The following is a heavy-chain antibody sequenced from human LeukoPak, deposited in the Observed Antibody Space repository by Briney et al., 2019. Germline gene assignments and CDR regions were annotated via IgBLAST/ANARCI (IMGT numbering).Heavy chain of an antibody. V-gene: IGHV3-53*01. J-gene: IGHJ4*02. CDR3: ARSYSSSSGGLYYFDH. D-gene: IGHD6-6*01. CDR1: AFTLSSNY. CDR2: IHSGGNT. Sequence: PGGSLRLSCAASAFTLSSNYISWVRQAPGKGLEWVSVIHSGGNTYYADSVKGRFTISRDNSKNTVYLQMDSLRAEDTAVYYCARSYSSSSGGLYYFDHWGQGTLVTVSS.